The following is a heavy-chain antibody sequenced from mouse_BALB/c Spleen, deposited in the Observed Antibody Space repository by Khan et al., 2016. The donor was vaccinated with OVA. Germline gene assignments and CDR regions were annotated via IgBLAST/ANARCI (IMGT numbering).Heavy chain of an antibody. Sequence: EVQLQESGPGLVKPSQSLSLTCTVTGFSITSDYAWNWIRQFPGNKLDWMGYITYSGTTSYHPSLKSRISINRDTSKNQFFLQLNSVTTEDTAKYYCARGRSYWGQGTLVTVSA. CDR2: ITYSGTT. V-gene: IGHV3-2*02. J-gene: IGHJ3*01. CDR3: ARGRSY. CDR1: GFSITSDYA.